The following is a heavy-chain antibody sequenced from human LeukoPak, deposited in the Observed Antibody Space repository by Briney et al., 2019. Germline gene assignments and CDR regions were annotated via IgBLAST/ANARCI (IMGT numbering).Heavy chain of an antibody. CDR2: IYHSGST. V-gene: IGHV4-30-2*01. CDR1: GGSISSGGYS. J-gene: IGHJ3*02. CDR3: ARGMEDAFDI. D-gene: IGHD3-3*01. Sequence: PSQTLSLTCAVSGGSISSGGYSWSWIRQPPGKGLEWIGYIYHSGSTYHNPSLKSRVTISVDRSKNQFSLKLSSVTAADTAVYYCARGMEDAFDIWGQGTMVTVSS.